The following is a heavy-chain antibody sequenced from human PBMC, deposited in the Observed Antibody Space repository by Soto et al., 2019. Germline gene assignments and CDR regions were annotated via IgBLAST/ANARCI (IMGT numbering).Heavy chain of an antibody. CDR2: IWYDGSNK. V-gene: IGHV3-33*01. Sequence: GGSLRLSCAASGFTFSSYGMHWVRQAPGKGLEWVAVIWYDGSNKYYADSVKGRFTISRDNSKNTLYLQMNSLRAEDTAVYYCARDRGGDRSSADNWLDPCGQGPLVTVSS. D-gene: IGHD6-6*01. CDR3: ARDRGGDRSSADNWLDP. CDR1: GFTFSSYG. J-gene: IGHJ5*02.